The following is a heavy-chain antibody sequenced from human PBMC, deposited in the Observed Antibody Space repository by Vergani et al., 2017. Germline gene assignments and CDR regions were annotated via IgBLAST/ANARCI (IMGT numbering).Heavy chain of an antibody. CDR3: AKASTRILVAPLYYFDY. D-gene: IGHD3-22*01. V-gene: IGHV3-23*01. J-gene: IGHJ4*02. CDR1: GFTFSSYA. Sequence: EVQLLESGGGLVQPGGSLRLSCAAPGFTFSSYAMSWVRQAPGTGLEWVSAISGSGGSTYYADSVKGRFTISRDNSKNTLYLQMNSLIAEDTAVYYCAKASTRILVAPLYYFDYWGEGTLVTVFS. CDR2: ISGSGGST.